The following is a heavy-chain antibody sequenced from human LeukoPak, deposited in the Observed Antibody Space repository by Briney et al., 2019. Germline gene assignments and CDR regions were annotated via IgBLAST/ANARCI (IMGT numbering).Heavy chain of an antibody. J-gene: IGHJ4*02. CDR2: INAGNGNT. CDR1: GYTFTSYA. V-gene: IGHV1-3*01. D-gene: IGHD3-22*01. Sequence: ASVKVSCKASGYTFTSYAMHWVRQAPGQRLEWMGWINAGNGNTKYSQKFQGRVTITRDTSASTAYMELSSLRSEATAVYYCARDFSGYYYYFDYWGQGTLVTVSS. CDR3: ARDFSGYYYYFDY.